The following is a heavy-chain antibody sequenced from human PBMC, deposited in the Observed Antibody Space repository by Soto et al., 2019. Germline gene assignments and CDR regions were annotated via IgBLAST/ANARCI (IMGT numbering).Heavy chain of an antibody. D-gene: IGHD1-20*01. V-gene: IGHV1-69*12. Sequence: QVQLVQSGAEVKKPGSSVKVSCKASGGTFSSYAISWVRQAPGQGLEWMGGIIPIFGTANYAQKFQGRVEITAEESTSTAYMELSSLRSEDTAVYYCAREGGITSYNWTDAGDYYGMDVWGQGTTVTVSS. CDR2: IIPIFGTA. CDR1: GGTFSSYA. J-gene: IGHJ6*02. CDR3: AREGGITSYNWTDAGDYYGMDV.